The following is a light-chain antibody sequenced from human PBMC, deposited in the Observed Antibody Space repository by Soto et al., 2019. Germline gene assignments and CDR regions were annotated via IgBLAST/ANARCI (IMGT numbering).Light chain of an antibody. J-gene: IGLJ1*01. CDR1: RGEMGASNF. V-gene: IGLV2-14*01. CDR2: EAT. Sequence: QSVLTQPPSVSGSPGQSITVCCTGSRGEMGASNFVSWYQHLPGRAPKGIIFEATNRPSGVSDRFSGSKAGTTAALTICGLQAEDEREYFSISSKTDDTFVF. CDR3: ISSKTDDTFV.